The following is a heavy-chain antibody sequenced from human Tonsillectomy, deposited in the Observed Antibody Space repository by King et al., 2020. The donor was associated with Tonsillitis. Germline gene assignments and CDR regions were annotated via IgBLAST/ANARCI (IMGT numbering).Heavy chain of an antibody. J-gene: IGHJ4*02. CDR1: GYSFTSYW. CDR3: ARHSKADYGGNSPRDY. CDR2: IYPGDSDT. V-gene: IGHV5-51*01. Sequence: QLVQSGAEVKKPGVSLKISCKGSGYSFTSYWIGWVRQMPGKGLEWMGIIYPGDSDTRYSPSFQGQVTISADKSISTAYLQWSSLKASDTAMYYCARHSKADYGGNSPRDYWGQGTLVTVSS. D-gene: IGHD4-23*01.